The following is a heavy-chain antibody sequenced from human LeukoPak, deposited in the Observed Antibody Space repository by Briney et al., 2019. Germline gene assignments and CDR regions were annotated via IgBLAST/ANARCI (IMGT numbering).Heavy chain of an antibody. V-gene: IGHV4-59*01. CDR3: ARSGFYGSHPFDY. J-gene: IGHJ4*02. D-gene: IGHD2/OR15-2a*01. CDR1: GGSISSYY. CDR2: IYYNGNT. Sequence: SQTLSLTCTVSGGSISSYYWSWIRQPPGKGLECIGYIYYNGNTNYSPSLKSRVAISIDTSKNQFSLKLNSVTAADTAVYYCARSGFYGSHPFDYWGQGSLVTVSS.